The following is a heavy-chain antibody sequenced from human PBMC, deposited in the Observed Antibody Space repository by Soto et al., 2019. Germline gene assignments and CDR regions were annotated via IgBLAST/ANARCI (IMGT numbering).Heavy chain of an antibody. Sequence: GGSLRLSCAASGFTFSSYGMHWVRQAPGKGLEWVAVIWYDGSNKYYADSVKGRFTISRDNSKNTLYLQMNSLRAEDTAVYYCAREVPAATFDPWGQGTLVTVSS. J-gene: IGHJ5*02. D-gene: IGHD2-2*01. CDR3: AREVPAATFDP. CDR1: GFTFSSYG. CDR2: IWYDGSNK. V-gene: IGHV3-33*01.